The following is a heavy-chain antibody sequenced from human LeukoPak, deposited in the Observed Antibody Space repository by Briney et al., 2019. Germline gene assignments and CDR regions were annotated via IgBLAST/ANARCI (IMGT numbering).Heavy chain of an antibody. CDR2: ISAYNGNT. J-gene: IGHJ6*02. Sequence: ASVKVSCKASGYTFTSYGISWVRQAPGQGLEWMGWISAYNGNTNYAQKLQGRVTMTRNTSISTAYMELSSLRSEDTAVYYCARGIYYGSGSYYRDYYYYGMDVWGQGTTVTVSS. CDR3: ARGIYYGSGSYYRDYYYYGMDV. V-gene: IGHV1-18*01. D-gene: IGHD3-10*01. CDR1: GYTFTSYG.